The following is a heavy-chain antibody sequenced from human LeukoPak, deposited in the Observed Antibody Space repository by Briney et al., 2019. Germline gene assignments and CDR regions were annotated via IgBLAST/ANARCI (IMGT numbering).Heavy chain of an antibody. V-gene: IGHV1-8*01. J-gene: IGHJ4*02. CDR1: GYTFTSCD. CDR2: MNPNSGKT. CDR3: TRGSSGRRDN. Sequence: ASAKVSCKASGYTFTSCDINWVRQATGQGLEWMVWMNPNSGKTGYGQSFQGRITRTRDISIGTAYMEMSNLTSEDTAIYDCTRGSSGRRDNWGQGTLVTVSA. D-gene: IGHD6-19*01.